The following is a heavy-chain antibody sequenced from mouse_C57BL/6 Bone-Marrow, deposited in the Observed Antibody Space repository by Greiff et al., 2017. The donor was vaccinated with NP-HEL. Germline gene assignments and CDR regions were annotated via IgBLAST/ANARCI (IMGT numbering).Heavy chain of an antibody. Sequence: VQLQESGAELVKPGASVKLSCKASGYTFTSYWMHWVKQRPGQGLEWIGMIHPNSGSTNYNEKFKSKATLTVDKSSSTAYMQLSSLTSEDSAVYYCARSYYDYRGFDYWGQGTTLTVSS. CDR2: IHPNSGST. J-gene: IGHJ2*01. V-gene: IGHV1-64*01. CDR1: GYTFTSYW. D-gene: IGHD2-4*01. CDR3: ARSYYDYRGFDY.